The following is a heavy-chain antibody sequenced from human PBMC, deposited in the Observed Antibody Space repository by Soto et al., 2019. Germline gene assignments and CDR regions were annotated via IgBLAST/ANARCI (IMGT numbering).Heavy chain of an antibody. CDR2: IFYTGST. D-gene: IGHD6-6*01. CDR3: ARERPDGARLDP. Sequence: SETLSLTCTVSGGSINSNRYYWAWIRQPPGKGLEWIGSIFYTGSTYYSPSLKSRVTISVDTSKNQFSLKLSSVTAADTAVYYCARERPDGARLDPWGQGTLVTVSS. CDR1: GGSINSNRYY. V-gene: IGHV4-39*07. J-gene: IGHJ5*02.